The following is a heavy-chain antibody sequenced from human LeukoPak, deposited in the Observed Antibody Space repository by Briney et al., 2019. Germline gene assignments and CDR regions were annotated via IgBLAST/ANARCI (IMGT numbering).Heavy chain of an antibody. CDR3: ARGRGSSSWYYFDY. J-gene: IGHJ4*02. D-gene: IGHD6-13*01. V-gene: IGHV4-34*01. CDR2: INHSGST. Sequence: SETLSLTCAVHGGSFSGYYWSWIRQPPGKGLEWIGEINHSGSTNYNSSLKSRVTISVDTSKNQFSLRLSSVTAADTAVYYCARGRGSSSWYYFDYWGQGTLVTVSS. CDR1: GGSFSGYY.